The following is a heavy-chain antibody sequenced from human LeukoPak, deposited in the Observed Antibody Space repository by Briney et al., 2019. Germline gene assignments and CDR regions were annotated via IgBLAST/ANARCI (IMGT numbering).Heavy chain of an antibody. CDR2: IGDDGSNK. CDR1: GFTFSNYA. V-gene: IGHV3-30*04. J-gene: IGHJ6*02. D-gene: IGHD4-17*01. CDR3: AREAWVSGDSKYRYYGIDV. Sequence: GGSLRLSCAASGFTFSNYAMHWVRQAPGKGLEWVAVIGDDGSNKYYVDSVKGRFTISRDNSNNTVYLQMNSLRAEDTAVYYCAREAWVSGDSKYRYYGIDVWGQGTTVTVSS.